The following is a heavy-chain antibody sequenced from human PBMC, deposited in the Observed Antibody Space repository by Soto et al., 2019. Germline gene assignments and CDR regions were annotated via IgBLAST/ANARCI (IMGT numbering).Heavy chain of an antibody. CDR1: DGSISNFY. J-gene: IGHJ6*02. V-gene: IGHV3-11*01. CDR2: ITFSGNTV. Sequence: LSLTCTVSDGSISNFYWSWIRQPPGKGLEWISFITFSGNTVYYADSLKGRFTISRDNAKNSLYLQMNRLRAEDTAVYYCARVSWREKYGMDVWGQGTTVTVSS. CDR3: ARVSWREKYGMDV.